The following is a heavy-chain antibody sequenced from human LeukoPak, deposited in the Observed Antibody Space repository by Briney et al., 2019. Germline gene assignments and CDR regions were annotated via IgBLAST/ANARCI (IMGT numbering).Heavy chain of an antibody. CDR2: ISAYNGNT. Sequence: ASVKVSCEASGYTFTSYSIWLVRHAPGQGIEWMGWISAYNGNTNYAQKLQCRVTMTTDTSTSTAYMELRSLRSDDTAVYYCARAPGVAATGWFDPWGQGTLVTVSS. D-gene: IGHD2-15*01. CDR1: GYTFTSYS. J-gene: IGHJ5*02. CDR3: ARAPGVAATGWFDP. V-gene: IGHV1-18*01.